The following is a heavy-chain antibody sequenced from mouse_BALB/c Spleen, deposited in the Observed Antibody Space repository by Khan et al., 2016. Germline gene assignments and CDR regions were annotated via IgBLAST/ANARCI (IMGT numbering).Heavy chain of an antibody. D-gene: IGHD1-2*01. CDR3: AVIHYYGGYFDY. V-gene: IGHV14-3*02. CDR2: IDPANGNT. J-gene: IGHJ2*01. CDR1: GFNIKDTY. Sequence: EVQLQESGAELVKPGASVKLSCTASGFNIKDTYMHWVKQRPEQGLEWIGRIDPANGNTKYDPKFQGKATITADTSSNTAYLQLSSLTSEDTAVYYCAVIHYYGGYFDYWGQGTTLTVSS.